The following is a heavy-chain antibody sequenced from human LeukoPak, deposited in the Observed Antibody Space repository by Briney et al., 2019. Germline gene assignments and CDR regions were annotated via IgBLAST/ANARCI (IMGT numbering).Heavy chain of an antibody. J-gene: IGHJ6*02. CDR3: ARWIHSGTYLDYYYYYGMDV. CDR1: GYTFTSYG. D-gene: IGHD1-14*01. Sequence: ASVKVSCKASGYTFTSYGISWVRQAPGQGLEWMGWISAYNGNTNYAQKLQGRVTMTTDTSTSTAYMELRSLRSDDTAVYYCARWIHSGTYLDYYYYYGMDVWGQGTTVTVSS. V-gene: IGHV1-18*01. CDR2: ISAYNGNT.